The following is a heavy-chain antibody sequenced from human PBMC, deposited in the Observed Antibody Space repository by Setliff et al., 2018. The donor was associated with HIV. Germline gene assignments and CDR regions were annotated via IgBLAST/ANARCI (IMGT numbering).Heavy chain of an antibody. V-gene: IGHV4-34*10. Sequence: SETLSLTCAVYGGSFSGYYWSWIRQPPGKGLEWIGEINHSGSTNYNPSLKSRFTASRDNARNSLYLQMNSLRAEDTAVYYCASVLFNRKGWHWDRWGQGTLVTVSS. CDR1: GGSFSGYY. J-gene: IGHJ4*02. CDR2: INHSGST. D-gene: IGHD6-19*01. CDR3: ASVLFNRKGWHWDR.